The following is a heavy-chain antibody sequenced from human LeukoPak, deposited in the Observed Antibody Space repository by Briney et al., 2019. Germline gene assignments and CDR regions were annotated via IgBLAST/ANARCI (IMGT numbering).Heavy chain of an antibody. V-gene: IGHV3-30-3*01. Sequence: PGRSLRLSCAASGFTFSSYAIHWVRQAPGKGLEWVAVLSYDGNNKSYADSVKGRFSISRDNSKNTLYLQMNSLRPEDTAVYYCARNPYSSSWQDYYYYYYMDVWGKGTTVTVSS. CDR3: ARNPYSSSWQDYYYYYYMDV. CDR1: GFTFSSYA. J-gene: IGHJ6*03. D-gene: IGHD6-13*01. CDR2: LSYDGNNK.